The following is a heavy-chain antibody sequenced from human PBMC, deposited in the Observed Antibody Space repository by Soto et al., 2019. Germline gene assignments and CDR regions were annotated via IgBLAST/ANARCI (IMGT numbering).Heavy chain of an antibody. CDR1: GGSISSGSYY. Sequence: PSETLSLTCTVSGGSISSGSYYWSWIRQHPGKGLEWIGYTYYSGSTYYNPSLKSRVSISLDTSKNQFSLKLSSVTAADTAVYYCASEGGYCNIWGQGTLVTVSS. CDR3: ASEGGYCNI. CDR2: TYYSGST. D-gene: IGHD2-15*01. V-gene: IGHV4-31*03. J-gene: IGHJ4*02.